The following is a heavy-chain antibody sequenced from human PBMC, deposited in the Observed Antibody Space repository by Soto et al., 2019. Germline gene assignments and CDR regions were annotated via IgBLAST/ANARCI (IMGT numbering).Heavy chain of an antibody. V-gene: IGHV2-5*01. CDR1: GFSLTTSGVG. Sequence: QITLTESGPTLVKPTQTLTLTCTFSGFSLTTSGVGVGWIRQPPGKAPECLALIYGYDDQRYSTSLRSRLTLHKDTSKNQVVPTLRHVDPGDTAIYYRAPTVTPRWRFDPRGHGTLVTVSS. J-gene: IGHJ5*02. D-gene: IGHD3-16*01. CDR3: APTVTPRWRFDP. CDR2: IYGYDDQ.